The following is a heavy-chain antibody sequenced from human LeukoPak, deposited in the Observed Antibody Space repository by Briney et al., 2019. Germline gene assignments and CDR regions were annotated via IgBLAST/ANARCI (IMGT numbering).Heavy chain of an antibody. CDR1: GFSFSSHW. D-gene: IGHD3-3*02. CDR3: ARDSRVPSSIFGIYYHYLDV. J-gene: IGHJ6*03. CDR2: MKKDGSER. Sequence: GGSLRLSCAASGFSFSSHWMNWVRQARGKGLEWVANMKKDGSERYYVEYVKCNFPISRDNAKNSLYRQMNSLRAENTAVYYCARDSRVPSSIFGIYYHYLDVWGKGTTVTVFS. V-gene: IGHV3-7*01.